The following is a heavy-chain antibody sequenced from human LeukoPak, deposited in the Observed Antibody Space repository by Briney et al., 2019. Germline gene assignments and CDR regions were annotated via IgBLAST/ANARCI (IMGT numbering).Heavy chain of an antibody. CDR2: IDPSDSYT. CDR1: GYSFTSYW. D-gene: IGHD3-22*01. J-gene: IGHJ4*02. V-gene: IGHV5-10-1*01. CDR3: ASPGRDYYGSSGYLGY. Sequence: GESLKISRKGSGYSFTSYWISWVRQMPGKGLEWMGRIDPSDSYTNYSPSFQGHVTISADKSISTAYPQWSSLKASDTAMYYCASPGRDYYGSSGYLGYWGQGTLVTVSS.